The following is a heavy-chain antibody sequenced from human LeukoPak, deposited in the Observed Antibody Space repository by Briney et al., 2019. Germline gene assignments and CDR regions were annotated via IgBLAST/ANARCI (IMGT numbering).Heavy chain of an antibody. D-gene: IGHD2-15*01. J-gene: IGHJ6*02. CDR1: GFTLSNYG. Sequence: PGGSLRLSCAASGFTLSNYGMVWVRQAPGKGLQWVSSIKGGDTAYADSVRGRFTISRDNSKNTLYLQMNSLRAEDTAVYYCARDRGCSGGSCYSSYYYYGMDVWGQGTTVTVSS. CDR3: ARDRGCSGGSCYSSYYYYGMDV. V-gene: IGHV3-23*01. CDR2: IKGGDT.